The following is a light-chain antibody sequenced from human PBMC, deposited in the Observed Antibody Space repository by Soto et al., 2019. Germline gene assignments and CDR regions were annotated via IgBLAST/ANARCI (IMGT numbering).Light chain of an antibody. CDR1: QSVSSY. CDR2: DAS. V-gene: IGKV3-11*01. Sequence: EIVLTQSPATLSLSPGERATLSCRASQSVSSYLAWYEQQPGQARRLLIYDASNRATGIPARFSGSGSGTDFTLTISSLEPEDFAVYYCQQRSNWPWTFGQGTKV. J-gene: IGKJ1*01. CDR3: QQRSNWPWT.